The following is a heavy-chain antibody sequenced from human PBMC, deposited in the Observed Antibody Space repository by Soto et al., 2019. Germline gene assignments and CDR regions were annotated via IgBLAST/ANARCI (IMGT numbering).Heavy chain of an antibody. J-gene: IGHJ5*02. CDR1: GSSFTSYW. D-gene: IGHD3-22*01. Sequence: PGSSMKISCKGSGSSFTSYWISWVRQMPGKGLERMGRIDPSDSYTNYSPSFQGHVTISADKSISTDYLQWSSLKASDTAMYYCAVYDYYDSSGPLGDCFDPWGQGTLVTVSS. V-gene: IGHV5-10-1*01. CDR2: IDPSDSYT. CDR3: AVYDYYDSSGPLGDCFDP.